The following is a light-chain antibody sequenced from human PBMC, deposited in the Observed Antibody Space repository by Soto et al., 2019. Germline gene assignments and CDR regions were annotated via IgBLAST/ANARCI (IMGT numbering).Light chain of an antibody. V-gene: IGKV3-15*01. J-gene: IGKJ1*01. CDR2: GAS. Sequence: EIRMTKSLAAVSVKTRERATLSCRASQSVSNNLAWYQQKPGQALRLLIYGASTRATGIPARFSGSGSGTEFTLTISSLQSEDFAVYYCQQYNNLPLPFGQ. CDR1: QSVSNN. CDR3: QQYNNLPLP.